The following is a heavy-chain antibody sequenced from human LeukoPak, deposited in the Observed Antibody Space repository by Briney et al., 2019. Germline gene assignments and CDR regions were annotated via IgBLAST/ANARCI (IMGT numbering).Heavy chain of an antibody. V-gene: IGHV5-51*01. Sequence: GESLKISCKGSGYSFTNYWIVWVRQMPGTGLEWMGIIYPGDSDTRYSPSFQGQVTISADKSMSTAYLQWSSLKASDTAMYYCARLGNSNPYYYGMDVWGQGTTVTVSS. CDR1: GYSFTNYW. D-gene: IGHD4-11*01. CDR3: ARLGNSNPYYYGMDV. J-gene: IGHJ6*02. CDR2: IYPGDSDT.